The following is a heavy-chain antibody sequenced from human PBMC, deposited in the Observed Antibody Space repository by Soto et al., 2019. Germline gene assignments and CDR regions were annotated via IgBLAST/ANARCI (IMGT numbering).Heavy chain of an antibody. Sequence: SETLSLTCTVSGGSISSGDYYWSWIRQPPGKGLEWIGYIYYSGSTYYNPSLKSRVTISVDTSKNQFSLKLSSVTAADTAVYYCALGRDGYNFFIDYWGQGTLVTVSS. CDR2: IYYSGST. D-gene: IGHD5-12*01. V-gene: IGHV4-30-4*01. CDR3: ALGRDGYNFFIDY. J-gene: IGHJ4*02. CDR1: GGSISSGDYY.